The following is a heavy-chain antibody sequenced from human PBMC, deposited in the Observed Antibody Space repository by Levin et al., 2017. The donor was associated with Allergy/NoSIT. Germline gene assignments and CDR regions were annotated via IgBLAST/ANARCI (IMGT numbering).Heavy chain of an antibody. CDR2: INSNSGGT. D-gene: IGHD4-23*01. J-gene: IGHJ4*02. V-gene: IGHV1-2*02. Sequence: GESLKISCKASGYTFTGYYIHWVRQAPGQGLEWMGWINSNSGGTNYAQNFQGRVTMTRDTSITTAYMELSRLRSDDTAMYYCARDIAGGNSGGGFWGQGTLVTVPS. CDR1: GYTFTGYY. CDR3: ARDIAGGNSGGGF.